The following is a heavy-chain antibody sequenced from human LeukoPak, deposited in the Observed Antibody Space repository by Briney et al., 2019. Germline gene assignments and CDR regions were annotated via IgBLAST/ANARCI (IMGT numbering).Heavy chain of an antibody. CDR3: ATASADDILTGYPHPGFDY. Sequence: SVKVSCKVSGYTLTELSMHWVRQAPGKGLEWMGGFDPEDGETIYAQKFQGRVTMTEDTSTDTAYMELSSLRSEDTAVYYCATASADDILTGYPHPGFDYWGQGTLVTVSS. J-gene: IGHJ4*02. CDR2: FDPEDGET. V-gene: IGHV1-24*01. CDR1: GYTLTELS. D-gene: IGHD3-9*01.